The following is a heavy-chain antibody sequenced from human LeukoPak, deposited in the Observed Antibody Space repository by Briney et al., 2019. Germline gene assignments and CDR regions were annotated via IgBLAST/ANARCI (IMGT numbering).Heavy chain of an antibody. Sequence: ASVKVSCKASGYTFTSYYMHWVRQAPGQGLEWMGIINPSGGSTSYAQKFQGRVTMTRDTSTSTVYMELSSLRSEDTAVYYCARGAPLEDSTSEYFQHWGQGTLVTVSS. J-gene: IGHJ1*01. CDR1: GYTFTSYY. D-gene: IGHD2-2*01. CDR2: INPSGGST. CDR3: ARGAPLEDSTSEYFQH. V-gene: IGHV1-46*01.